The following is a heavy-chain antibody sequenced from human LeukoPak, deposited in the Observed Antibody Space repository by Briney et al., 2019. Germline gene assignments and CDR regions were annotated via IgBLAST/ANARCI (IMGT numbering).Heavy chain of an antibody. J-gene: IGHJ4*02. CDR1: GYSFTSYW. CDR2: IYPGDSDT. V-gene: IGHV5-51*01. CDR3: ARYCGGDCYSGGFDY. Sequence: GESLKISCKGSGYSFTSYWIGWVRQMPGKGLEWMGNIYPGDSDTRYSPSFQGQVTISADKSISTAYLQWSSLKASDTAMYYCARYCGGDCYSGGFDYWGQGTLVTVSS. D-gene: IGHD2-21*02.